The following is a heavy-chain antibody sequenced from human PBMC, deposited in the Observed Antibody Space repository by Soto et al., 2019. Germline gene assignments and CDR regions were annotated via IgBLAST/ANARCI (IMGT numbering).Heavy chain of an antibody. CDR3: LEYMVEVVFY. J-gene: IGHJ4*02. V-gene: IGHV3-23*01. D-gene: IGHD3-10*01. Sequence: GGSLRLSCAASGFTFSSYAMSWVRQAPGKGLEWVSAISGGGDTTSYADSVKGRFTISRDRTKNTLYLQMNSLRAEDTAVYYCLEYMVEVVFYWSQGTL. CDR2: ISGGGDTT. CDR1: GFTFSSYA.